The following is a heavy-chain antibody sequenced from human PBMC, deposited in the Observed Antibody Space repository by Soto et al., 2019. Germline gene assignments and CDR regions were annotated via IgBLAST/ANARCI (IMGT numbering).Heavy chain of an antibody. CDR1: GGSINSYW. Sequence: SETLSLTCSVSGGSINSYWWSWIRQPAGKGLEWIGRVYSSGTTDYNPSLNSRATMSVETSKNQFSLKLSSVTAADTAVYYCARDIGSFAYGEGYRGQGIQVTGS. CDR3: ARDIGSFAYGEGY. J-gene: IGHJ4*02. CDR2: VYSSGTT. V-gene: IGHV4-4*07. D-gene: IGHD3-10*01.